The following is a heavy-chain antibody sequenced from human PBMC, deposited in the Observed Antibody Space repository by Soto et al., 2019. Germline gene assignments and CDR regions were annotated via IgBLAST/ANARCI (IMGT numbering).Heavy chain of an antibody. CDR3: AIDRGRIVVVVAATQFDAFDI. CDR1: GGTFSSYA. CDR2: IIPIFGTA. D-gene: IGHD2-15*01. Sequence: QVQLVQSGAEVKKPGSSVKVSCKASGGTFSSYAISWVRQAPGQGLEWMGGIIPIFGTANYAQKFQGRVTITADESTSTAYMELSSLRSEDTAVYYCAIDRGRIVVVVAATQFDAFDIWGQGTMVTVSS. V-gene: IGHV1-69*01. J-gene: IGHJ3*02.